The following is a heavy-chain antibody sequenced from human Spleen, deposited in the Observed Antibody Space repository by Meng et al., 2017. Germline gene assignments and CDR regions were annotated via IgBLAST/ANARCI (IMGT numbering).Heavy chain of an antibody. D-gene: IGHD4-23*01. CDR3: ARGFNGGNSGAFGY. Sequence: VQLVESGGGVVQPGRSLRLSCTASGFTFNTYGMHWVRQAPGKGLEWISYISTSGNTIYYTDSVKGRFAISRDNAKNSLYLQMSSLRAEDTAVYYCARGFNGGNSGAFGYWGQGTLVTVSS. CDR2: ISTSGNTI. V-gene: IGHV3-48*04. CDR1: GFTFNTYG. J-gene: IGHJ4*02.